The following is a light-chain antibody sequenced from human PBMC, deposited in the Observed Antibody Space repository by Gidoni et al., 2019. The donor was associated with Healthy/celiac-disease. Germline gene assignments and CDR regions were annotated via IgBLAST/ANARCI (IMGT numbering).Light chain of an antibody. J-gene: IGKJ1*01. CDR2: DAS. V-gene: IGKV3-11*01. CDR3: QQRSNWPLT. CDR1: QSVSSH. Sequence: EIVLTQSPATLSLSPGERATLSCRASQSVSSHLAWYQQKPGQAPRLRIYDASNRATGIPARFSGSGSGTDFTLTISSLEPEDFAVYYCQQRSNWPLTCGQGTKVEIK.